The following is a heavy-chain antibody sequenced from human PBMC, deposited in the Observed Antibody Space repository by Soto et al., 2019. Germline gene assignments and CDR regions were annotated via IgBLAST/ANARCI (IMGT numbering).Heavy chain of an antibody. CDR2: INSDGSTT. V-gene: IGHV3-74*01. D-gene: IGHD3-3*01. Sequence: EVQLVESGGGLLQPGGSLRLSCAASGLTFSNYWMNWVRQAPGKGLVWVSRINSDGSTTNYADSVKGRFTISRDNAKNTLHLQMNSLRADDTAVYYCARIDFWSGMDVWGQGTTVTVSS. J-gene: IGHJ6*02. CDR3: ARIDFWSGMDV. CDR1: GLTFSNYW.